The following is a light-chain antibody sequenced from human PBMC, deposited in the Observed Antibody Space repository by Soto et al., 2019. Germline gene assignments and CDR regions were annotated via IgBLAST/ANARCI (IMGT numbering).Light chain of an antibody. Sequence: DSQMTQSPSTLSASVGDRVTITCRASQSISSWLAWYQQKPGKAPSLLIYKASTLGSGVPSRFSGGGSGTEFTLTISSLQPDDFATYYCQQHSSSSPYTFGQGTKLEIK. CDR3: QQHSSSSPYT. CDR2: KAS. V-gene: IGKV1-5*03. J-gene: IGKJ2*01. CDR1: QSISSW.